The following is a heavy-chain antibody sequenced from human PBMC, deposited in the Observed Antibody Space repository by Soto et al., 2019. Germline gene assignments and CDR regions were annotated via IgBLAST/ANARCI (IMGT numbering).Heavy chain of an antibody. CDR3: ASGQYSSSWYGVYYYMDV. V-gene: IGHV1-8*01. D-gene: IGHD6-13*01. J-gene: IGHJ6*03. Sequence: ASVKVSCKASGYTFTSYDINWVRQATGQGLEWMGWMNPNSGNTGYAQKFQGRVTMTRNTSISTAYMELSSLRSEDTAVYYCASGQYSSSWYGVYYYMDVWGKGTTVTVSS. CDR2: MNPNSGNT. CDR1: GYTFTSYD.